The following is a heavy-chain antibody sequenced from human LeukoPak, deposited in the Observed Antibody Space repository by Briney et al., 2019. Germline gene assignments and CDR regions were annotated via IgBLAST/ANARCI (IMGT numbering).Heavy chain of an antibody. Sequence: SVKVSCKASGYTFTGYYMQWVRQAPGQRLAGMEWINPIRGSPNYAPKTQGRVTMTRDTSLRPAYMDPSRLRAHGTAVYCCARKRYIITSGEGSFDIWGQGTVVTVSS. V-gene: IGHV1-2*02. CDR1: GYTFTGYY. CDR3: ARKRYIITSGEGSFDI. D-gene: IGHD3-3*01. CDR2: INPIRGSP. J-gene: IGHJ3*02.